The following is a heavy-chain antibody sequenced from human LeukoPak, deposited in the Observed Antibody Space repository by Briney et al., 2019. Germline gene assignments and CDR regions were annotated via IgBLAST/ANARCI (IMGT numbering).Heavy chain of an antibody. Sequence: PSETLSLTCTVSGGSISSYYWSWIRQPAGKGLEWIGRIYTSGSTSYNPSLKSRVTMSVDTSKNQFSLKLSSVTAADTTVYYCARARLTIDDDIVVVPAGGWFDPWGQGTLVTVSS. J-gene: IGHJ5*02. D-gene: IGHD2-2*01. CDR3: ARARLTIDDDIVVVPAGGWFDP. CDR2: IYTSGST. V-gene: IGHV4-4*07. CDR1: GGSISSYY.